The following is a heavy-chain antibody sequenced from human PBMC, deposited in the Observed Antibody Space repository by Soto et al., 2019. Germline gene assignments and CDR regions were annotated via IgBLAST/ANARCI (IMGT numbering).Heavy chain of an antibody. Sequence: VQLVESGGGVVQPGRSLRLSCAASGFTFSSFAMHWVRQTPAKGLEWVAVISSDGSNKYYADSVKGRFTISRDNSKNTLYLQMNSLRAEDTAVYYCASPDSYFEYWGQGTLVTVSS. CDR2: ISSDGSNK. V-gene: IGHV3-30-3*01. J-gene: IGHJ4*02. CDR1: GFTFSSFA. D-gene: IGHD3-22*01. CDR3: ASPDSYFEY.